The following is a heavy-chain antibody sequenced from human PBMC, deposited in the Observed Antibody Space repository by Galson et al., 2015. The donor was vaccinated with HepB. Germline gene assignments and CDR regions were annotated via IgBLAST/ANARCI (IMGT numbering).Heavy chain of an antibody. CDR2: IYSGGST. CDR3: AREGGMTTVTPLSS. D-gene: IGHD4-17*01. J-gene: IGHJ4*02. CDR1: GFTVSSNY. Sequence: SLRLSCAASGFTVSSNYMSWVRQAPGKGLEWVSVIYSGGSTYYADSVEGRFTISRDNSKNTLYLQMNSLRAEDTAVYYCAREGGMTTVTPLSSWDQGTLVTVSS. V-gene: IGHV3-66*01.